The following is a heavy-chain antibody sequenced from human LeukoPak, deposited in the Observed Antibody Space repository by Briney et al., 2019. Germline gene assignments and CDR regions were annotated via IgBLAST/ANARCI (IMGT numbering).Heavy chain of an antibody. Sequence: SQTLSLTCAISGDSVSTNIAAWNWIRQSPSRGLEWLGRTYYRSKWYGDSALSVKSRISINADASKNQVSLQLNSVTPEDTAVYYCARGMRYSGYDSAYFDYWGQGTLVTVSS. CDR1: GDSVSTNIAA. D-gene: IGHD5-12*01. CDR2: TYYRSKWYG. CDR3: ARGMRYSGYDSAYFDY. V-gene: IGHV6-1*01. J-gene: IGHJ4*02.